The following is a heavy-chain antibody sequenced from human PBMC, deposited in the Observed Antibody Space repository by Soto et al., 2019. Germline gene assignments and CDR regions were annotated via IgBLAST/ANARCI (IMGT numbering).Heavy chain of an antibody. D-gene: IGHD1-26*01. Sequence: SETLSLTCTVSGGSISSSSYYWGWIRQPPGKGQEWIGSIYYSGSTYYNPSLKSRVTISVDTSKKQFSLKLSSVTAADTAVYYCATSSAIVGATDGYFDYWGQGTLVTVSS. CDR2: IYYSGST. CDR1: GGSISSSSYY. CDR3: ATSSAIVGATDGYFDY. J-gene: IGHJ4*02. V-gene: IGHV4-39*01.